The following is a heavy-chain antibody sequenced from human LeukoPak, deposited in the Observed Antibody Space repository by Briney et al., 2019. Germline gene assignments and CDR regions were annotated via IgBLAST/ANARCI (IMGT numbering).Heavy chain of an antibody. Sequence: AGGSLRLSCAASGFTFSSYYIHRVRQAPGKGLEWVSRINGDGSSTRYADSVKGRFTISRDNAKNTVYLQMNSLRVEDTAVYSCARGLYCSGINCYNGMHVWGKGTTVTVSS. V-gene: IGHV3-74*01. CDR3: ARGLYCSGINCYNGMHV. D-gene: IGHD2-15*01. J-gene: IGHJ6*04. CDR1: GFTFSSYY. CDR2: INGDGSST.